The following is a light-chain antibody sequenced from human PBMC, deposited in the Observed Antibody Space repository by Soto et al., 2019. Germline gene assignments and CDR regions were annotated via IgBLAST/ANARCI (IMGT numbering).Light chain of an antibody. J-gene: IGKJ1*01. Sequence: DIVMTQSPDSLAVSLGERATINCRASQSVTNYIAWYQQRPGQAPRLLIYDASNRATGVPARFSGSGSGTDFTLTISDLEPADFGLYYCQQRLNWPPGFGQGTKVDIK. CDR3: QQRLNWPPG. V-gene: IGKV3-11*01. CDR1: QSVTNY. CDR2: DAS.